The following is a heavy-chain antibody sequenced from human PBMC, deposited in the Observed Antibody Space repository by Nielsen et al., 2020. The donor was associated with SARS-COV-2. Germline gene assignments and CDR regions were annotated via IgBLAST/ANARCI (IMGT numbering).Heavy chain of an antibody. D-gene: IGHD6-13*01. CDR1: GFTFSNAW. J-gene: IGHJ6*02. CDR3: RMNSSSWYWIYYYYGMDV. CDR2: IKSKTDGGTT. V-gene: IGHV3-15*01. Sequence: GESLKISCAASGFTFSNAWMSWVRQAPGKGLEWVGRIKSKTDGGTTDYAAPVKGRFTISRDDSKNTLYLQMNSLKTEDTAVYYCRMNSSSWYWIYYYYGMDVWGQGTTVTVSS.